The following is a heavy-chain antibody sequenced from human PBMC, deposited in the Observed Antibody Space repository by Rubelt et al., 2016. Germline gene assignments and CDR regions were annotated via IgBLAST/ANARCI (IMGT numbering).Heavy chain of an antibody. Sequence: QVQLVESGGGVVQPGRSLRLSCAASGFTFSSYAMHWVRQAPGKGLEWVAVISYDGSNKYYADSVKGRFTISRDNSKNTLYLQMNSLRAEDTAGYYCARDLVGVVITTHDAFDIWGQGTMVTVSS. V-gene: IGHV3-30*04. D-gene: IGHD3-22*01. J-gene: IGHJ3*02. CDR1: GFTFSSYA. CDR3: ARDLVGVVITTHDAFDI. CDR2: ISYDGSNK.